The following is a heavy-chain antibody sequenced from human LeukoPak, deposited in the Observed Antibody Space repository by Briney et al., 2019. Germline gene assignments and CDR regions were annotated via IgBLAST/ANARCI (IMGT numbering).Heavy chain of an antibody. CDR2: IYYSGST. CDR1: GGSISSYY. J-gene: IGHJ4*02. Sequence: VKPSETLSLTCTVSGGSISSYYWSWLRQPPGKGLEWIGYIYYSGSTNYNPSLKSRVTISVDTSKNQFSLRLSSVTAADTAVYYCARDRSDGSGYYGYYFDYWGQGTLVSVSS. CDR3: ARDRSDGSGYYGYYFDY. D-gene: IGHD3-22*01. V-gene: IGHV4-59*01.